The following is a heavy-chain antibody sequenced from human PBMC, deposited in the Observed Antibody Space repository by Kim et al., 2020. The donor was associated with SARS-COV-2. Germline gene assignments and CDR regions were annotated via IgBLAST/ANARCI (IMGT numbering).Heavy chain of an antibody. CDR1: GFTFSDYA. CDR3: TSGGGSGRYFFDY. J-gene: IGHJ4*02. Sequence: GGSLRLSWSASGFTFSDYAMSWFRQAPGKGLEWLGFVRNKAYGATTQYAASVRGRLTISRDDSEGIAYLHMSIPKTEDTAVYYCTSGGGSGRYFFDYWGQGSLVTVSS. CDR2: VRNKAYGATT. D-gene: IGHD3-10*01. V-gene: IGHV3-49*03.